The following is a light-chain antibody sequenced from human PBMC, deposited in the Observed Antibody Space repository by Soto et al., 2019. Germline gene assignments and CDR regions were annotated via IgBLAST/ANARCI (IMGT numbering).Light chain of an antibody. V-gene: IGKV1-9*01. CDR2: AAS. CDR1: QGISSY. Sequence: IQLTQSPSSLSASVGDRVTITCRASQGISSYLAWYQQKPGKAPKLLIYAASTLQSGVPSRFSGSGSGTDFTLTISCLQSEDFATYYCQQYYSYSWTFGQGTKVDIK. CDR3: QQYYSYSWT. J-gene: IGKJ1*01.